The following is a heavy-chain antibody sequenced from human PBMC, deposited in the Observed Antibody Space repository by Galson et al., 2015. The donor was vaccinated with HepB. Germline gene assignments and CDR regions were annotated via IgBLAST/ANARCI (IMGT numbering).Heavy chain of an antibody. J-gene: IGHJ4*02. Sequence: SLRLSCAASGFTFSDYYMSWIRQAPGKGLEWVSYISSSSSYTNYADSVKGRFTISRDNAKNSLYLQMNSLRAEDTAVYYCARGKKGMDYGDYRKDNYFDYWGQGTLVTVSS. CDR3: ARGKKGMDYGDYRKDNYFDY. V-gene: IGHV3-11*06. CDR1: GFTFSDYY. CDR2: ISSSSSYT. D-gene: IGHD4-17*01.